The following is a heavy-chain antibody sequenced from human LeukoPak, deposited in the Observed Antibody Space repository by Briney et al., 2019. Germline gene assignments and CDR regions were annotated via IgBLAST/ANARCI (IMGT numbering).Heavy chain of an antibody. J-gene: IGHJ3*02. CDR1: GFSVSSNY. Sequence: GGSLRLSCAASGFSVSSNYMSWVRQAPGKGLEWVSVIYSGGSTYYADSVKGRFTISRDNSKNTLYLQMNSLRAEDTAVYYCAREGEYYDSSGYYLGVAFYIWGQRTMVTVSS. CDR3: AREGEYYDSSGYYLGVAFYI. V-gene: IGHV3-53*01. D-gene: IGHD3-22*01. CDR2: IYSGGST.